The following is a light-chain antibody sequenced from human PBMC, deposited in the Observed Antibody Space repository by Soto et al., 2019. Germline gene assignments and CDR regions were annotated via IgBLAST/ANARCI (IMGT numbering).Light chain of an antibody. CDR3: QQANSFPRT. J-gene: IGKJ1*01. Sequence: DIQMTQSPSSVSASVGDRVTITCWASQGIGTWLAWYQQKPGKAPNLLISGASSLQSGVPSRFSGSGSGTDFTLTISSLQPEDFATYYCQQANSFPRTFGQGSRVQIK. V-gene: IGKV1-12*01. CDR2: GAS. CDR1: QGIGTW.